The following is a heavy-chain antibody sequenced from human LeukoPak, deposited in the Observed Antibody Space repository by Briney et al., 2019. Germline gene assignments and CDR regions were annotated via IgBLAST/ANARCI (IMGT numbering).Heavy chain of an antibody. CDR2: IWYDGSNK. CDR1: GFTFSSYG. J-gene: IGHJ4*02. D-gene: IGHD3-22*01. CDR3: ARDLSGYYDSSGSDY. Sequence: GGSLRLSCAASGFTFSSYGMHWVRQAPGKGLEWVAVIWYDGSNKYYADSVKGRFTISRDNSKNTLYLQMNSLRAEDTAVYYCARDLSGYYDSSGSDYWGQGTLVTVSS. V-gene: IGHV3-33*01.